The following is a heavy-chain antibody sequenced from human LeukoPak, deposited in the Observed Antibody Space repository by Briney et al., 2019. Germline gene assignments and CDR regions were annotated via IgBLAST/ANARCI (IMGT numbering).Heavy chain of an antibody. J-gene: IGHJ4*02. Sequence: GALRLSCAASGFTFSSYSMNWVRQAPGKGLEWVSSISSSSSYIYYADSVKGRFTISRDNAKNSLYLQMNSLRAEDTAVYYCARDRSGFYSIDQWGQGTLVTVSP. CDR2: ISSSSSYI. V-gene: IGHV3-21*01. CDR3: ARDRSGFYSIDQ. CDR1: GFTFSSYS. D-gene: IGHD5-12*01.